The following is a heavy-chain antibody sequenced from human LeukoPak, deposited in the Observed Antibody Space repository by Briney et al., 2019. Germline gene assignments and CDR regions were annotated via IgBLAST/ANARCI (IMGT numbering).Heavy chain of an antibody. CDR3: ARDPYSYGYLGYFDY. V-gene: IGHV3-23*01. Sequence: PGGSLRLSCAASGFTFSSYAMSWVRQAPGKGLEWVSAISGSGGSTYYADSVKGRFTISRDNSKNTLYLQMNSLRAEDTAVYYCARDPYSYGYLGYFDYWGQGTLVTVSS. CDR2: ISGSGGST. D-gene: IGHD5-18*01. J-gene: IGHJ4*02. CDR1: GFTFSSYA.